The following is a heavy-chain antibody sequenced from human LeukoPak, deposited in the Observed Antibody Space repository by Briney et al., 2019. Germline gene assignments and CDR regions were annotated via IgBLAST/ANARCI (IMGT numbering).Heavy chain of an antibody. Sequence: SETLSLTCTVSGGSISSSSYYWGWIRQPPGKGLEWIGSIYYSGSTDYNPSLRSRVTISVDTSKNQFSLKLSSVTAADTAVYYCARWSSSWGWFDPWGQGTLVTVSS. CDR2: IYYSGST. D-gene: IGHD6-13*01. CDR1: GGSISSSSYY. V-gene: IGHV4-39*07. J-gene: IGHJ5*02. CDR3: ARWSSSWGWFDP.